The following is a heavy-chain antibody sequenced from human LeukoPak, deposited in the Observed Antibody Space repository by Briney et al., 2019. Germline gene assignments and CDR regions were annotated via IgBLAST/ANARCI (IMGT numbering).Heavy chain of an antibody. D-gene: IGHD3-16*02. CDR3: ARDIDWLDP. J-gene: IGHJ5*02. CDR1: GYTLRDYA. Sequence: RASVKVSCKASGYTLRDYALHWVRQAPGQGLEWMGWMNTKTGNPTYVQGFTGRFVFSLDISVNTAYLQISSLKAEDTAVYYCARDIDWLDPWGQGTLVTVSS. CDR2: MNTKTGNP. V-gene: IGHV7-4-1*02.